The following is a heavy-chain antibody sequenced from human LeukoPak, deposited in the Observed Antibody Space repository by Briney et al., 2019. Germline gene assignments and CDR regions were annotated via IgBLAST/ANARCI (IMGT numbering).Heavy chain of an antibody. CDR3: ARVGETIAVALEYYFDY. J-gene: IGHJ4*02. D-gene: IGHD6-19*01. CDR1: GGSVSSGSYY. CDR2: IYYSGST. V-gene: IGHV4-61*01. Sequence: PSETLSLTCTVSGGSVSSGSYYWSWLRQPPGTGLEWIGYIYYSGSTNYNPSLKSRVTISVDTSKNQFSLKLSSVTAADTAVYYCARVGETIAVALEYYFDYWGQGTLVTVSS.